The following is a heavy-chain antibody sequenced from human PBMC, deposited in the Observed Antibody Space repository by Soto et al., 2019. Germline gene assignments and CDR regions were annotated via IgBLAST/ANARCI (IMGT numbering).Heavy chain of an antibody. CDR3: ARDQAEIVAAPIDGNARSNWFDP. Sequence: QVQLVESGGGVVQPGRSLRLSCAASGFTFSTYGIHWVRQAPGKGLEWVAAIFYDGSRKFYTDSVKGRFTISRDNSKNTVYLQMNGLRAEDTAVYYCARDQAEIVAAPIDGNARSNWFDPWGQGTLVTVSS. CDR1: GFTFSTYG. CDR2: IFYDGSRK. J-gene: IGHJ5*02. D-gene: IGHD5-12*01. V-gene: IGHV3-33*01.